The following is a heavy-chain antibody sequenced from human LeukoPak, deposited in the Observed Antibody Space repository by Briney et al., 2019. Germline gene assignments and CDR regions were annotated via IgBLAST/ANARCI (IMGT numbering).Heavy chain of an antibody. Sequence: GGSLRLFCAASGFTFSSYRMNWVRQAPGKGLEWVSYISSSSSTIYYADSVKGRFTISRDNAKNSLYLQMNSLRDEDTAVYYGARDYYGSGSYPLADDWGQGTLVTASS. CDR2: ISSSSSTI. CDR3: ARDYYGSGSYPLADD. J-gene: IGHJ4*02. V-gene: IGHV3-48*02. D-gene: IGHD3-10*01. CDR1: GFTFSSYR.